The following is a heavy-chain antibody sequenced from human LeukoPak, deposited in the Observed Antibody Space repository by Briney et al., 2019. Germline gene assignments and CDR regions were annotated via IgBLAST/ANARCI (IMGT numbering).Heavy chain of an antibody. Sequence: SGGSLRLSCSASGFTFSRYAMHWVRQPQGKGLEWIGYIYYSGSTNYNPSLKSRVTISVDTSKNQFSLKLSSVTAADTAVYYCARNQHYGVNYYGMDVWGQGTTVTVSS. V-gene: IGHV4-59*01. D-gene: IGHD4-17*01. J-gene: IGHJ6*02. CDR2: IYYSGST. CDR1: GFTFSRYA. CDR3: ARNQHYGVNYYGMDV.